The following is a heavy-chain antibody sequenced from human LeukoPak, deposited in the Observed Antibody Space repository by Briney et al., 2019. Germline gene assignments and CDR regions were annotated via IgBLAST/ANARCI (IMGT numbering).Heavy chain of an antibody. CDR3: ARQVGGSYDFDY. CDR2: IYNSGTT. CDR1: GGSIRNSSFY. J-gene: IGHJ4*02. Sequence: KPSETLSLTCAVSGGSIRNSSFYWGWIRQPPGKGLEWIASIYNSGTTYYNPSIKSRITISVDTSKNQFSLKLSSVTAADTAVYYCARQVGGSYDFDYWGQGTLVTVSS. D-gene: IGHD1-26*01. V-gene: IGHV4-39*01.